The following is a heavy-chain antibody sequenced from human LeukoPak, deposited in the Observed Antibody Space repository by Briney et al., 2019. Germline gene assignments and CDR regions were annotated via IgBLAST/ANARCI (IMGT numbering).Heavy chain of an antibody. Sequence: SVKVSCKASGGTFSSSTISWLRQAPGQGLEWMGRIIPILGIANYAQKFQGRVTITADKSTSTAYMELSSLRSEDTAVYYCARGPHCSSTSCYRNWFDPWGQGTLVTVSS. CDR3: ARGPHCSSTSCYRNWFDP. D-gene: IGHD2-2*01. CDR1: GGTFSSST. V-gene: IGHV1-69*02. CDR2: IIPILGIA. J-gene: IGHJ5*02.